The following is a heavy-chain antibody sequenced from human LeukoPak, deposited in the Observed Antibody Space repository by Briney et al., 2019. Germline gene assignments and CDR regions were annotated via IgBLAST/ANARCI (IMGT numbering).Heavy chain of an antibody. CDR1: GFTVSSNY. CDR3: ARDVRTGYYYYMDV. V-gene: IGHV3-66*02. J-gene: IGHJ6*03. Sequence: GGPLRLSCAASGFTVSSNYMSWVRQAPGKGLEWVSVIYSGGSTYYADSVKGRFTISRDNSKNTLYLQMNSLRAEDTAVYYCARDVRTGYYYYMDVWGKGTTVTVSS. D-gene: IGHD1-1*01. CDR2: IYSGGST.